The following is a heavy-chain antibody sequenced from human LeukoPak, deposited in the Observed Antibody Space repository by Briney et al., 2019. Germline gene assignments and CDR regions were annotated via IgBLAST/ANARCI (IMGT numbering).Heavy chain of an antibody. CDR1: GGSISSSSYY. J-gene: IGHJ5*02. CDR2: IYYTGSP. D-gene: IGHD3-10*01. CDR3: ARAVMMVRGVIIGGYWFDP. Sequence: SETLSLTCTVSGGSISSSSYYWVWIRQPPGKGLEWIGTIYYTGSPYYNPSLKSRVTISIDTSKNQFSLKLSSVTAADTAVYYCARAVMMVRGVIIGGYWFDPWGQGTLVTVSS. V-gene: IGHV4-39*01.